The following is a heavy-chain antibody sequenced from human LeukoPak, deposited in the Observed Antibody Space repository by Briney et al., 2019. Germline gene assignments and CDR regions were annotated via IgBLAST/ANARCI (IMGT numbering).Heavy chain of an antibody. Sequence: GGSLRLSCAASGFTFSSHAMSWVRQAPGKGLEWVSAISGSGGSTYYADSVKGRFTISRDNSKNTLYLQMNSLRAEDTAVYYCAKAPPTFDYDFWSGYQLYYMDVWGKGTTVTVSS. J-gene: IGHJ6*03. CDR1: GFTFSSHA. CDR2: ISGSGGST. V-gene: IGHV3-23*01. CDR3: AKAPPTFDYDFWSGYQLYYMDV. D-gene: IGHD3-3*01.